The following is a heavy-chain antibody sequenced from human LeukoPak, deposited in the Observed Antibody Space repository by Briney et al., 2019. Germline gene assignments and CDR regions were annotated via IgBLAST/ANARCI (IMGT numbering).Heavy chain of an antibody. D-gene: IGHD1-26*01. V-gene: IGHV4-34*01. Sequence: SETLSLTCAVYGGSFSGYYWSWIRQPPGKGLEWIGEINHSGSTNYNPSLKSRVTISVDTSKNQFSLKLSSVTAADTAVYYCARDGGSGSRLGDWFDPWGQGTLVTVSS. CDR1: GGSFSGYY. J-gene: IGHJ5*02. CDR3: ARDGGSGSRLGDWFDP. CDR2: INHSGST.